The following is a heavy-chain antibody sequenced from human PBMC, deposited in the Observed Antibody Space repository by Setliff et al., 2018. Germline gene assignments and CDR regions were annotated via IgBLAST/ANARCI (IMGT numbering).Heavy chain of an antibody. CDR1: GYTFTGYY. V-gene: IGHV1-2*02. CDR3: AIGSGSYHSPIRH. D-gene: IGHD1-26*01. Sequence: ASVKVSCKASGYTFTGYYIHWVRQAPGQGLEWMGWINPNSGDTDYAQKFQGRVTMTRDTSINTAYMALSRLTSDDTAVYYCAIGSGSYHSPIRHWGQGTLVTVSS. CDR2: INPNSGDT. J-gene: IGHJ1*01.